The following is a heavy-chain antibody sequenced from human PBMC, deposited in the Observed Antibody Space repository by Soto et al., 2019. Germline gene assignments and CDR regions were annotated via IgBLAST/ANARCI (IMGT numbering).Heavy chain of an antibody. V-gene: IGHV4-59*01. J-gene: IGHJ3*01. CDR2: VYYSGTT. CDR1: GGSISSSY. D-gene: IGHD6-19*01. CDR3: ARSVVHQWLVHDAFDL. Sequence: QVQLQESGPGLLKPSETLSLTCTVSGGSISSSYWSWIRQPPGKGLEWIAYVYYSGTTNYNPSLESRVTISIDTSTNQFSLRLTSVTAADTAVYYCARSVVHQWLVHDAFDLWGQGTLVTVSS.